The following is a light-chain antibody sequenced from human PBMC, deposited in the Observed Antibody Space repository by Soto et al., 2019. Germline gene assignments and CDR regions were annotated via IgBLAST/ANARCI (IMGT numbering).Light chain of an antibody. V-gene: IGLV6-57*02. CDR3: QSYDRSSLYV. CDR2: GDN. CDR1: SGSVASNY. J-gene: IGLJ1*01. Sequence: NFMLTQPHSVSESPGKTVTISCTGSSGSVASNYVHWYQRRPGSAPTIVIYGDNQRPSGVPDRFSGSIDSSSNSASLTISRLKTEDEADYFCQSYDRSSLYVFGTGTKVTVI.